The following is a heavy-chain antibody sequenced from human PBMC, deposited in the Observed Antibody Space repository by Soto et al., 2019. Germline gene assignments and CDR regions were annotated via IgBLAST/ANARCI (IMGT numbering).Heavy chain of an antibody. V-gene: IGHV3-33*01. CDR2: XWYDGSNK. CDR3: ERDFDY. Sequence: GXSPRLSCAASGFTFSSYGMHWVRQAPGQGMXWVAVXWYDGSNKYYXXSVEGRFXXYRANSNNTLYLQMNSLRAEDTAVYYCERDFDYWGQGTLVTVSS. CDR1: GFTFSSYG. J-gene: IGHJ4*02.